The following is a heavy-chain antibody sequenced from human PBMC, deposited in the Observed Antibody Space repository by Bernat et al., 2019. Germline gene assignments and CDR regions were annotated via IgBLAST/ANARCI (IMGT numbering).Heavy chain of an antibody. J-gene: IGHJ4*02. Sequence: QVQLVESGGGVVQPGRSLRLSCAASGFTFSNYGMHWVRQAPGKGLEWVAVISYDGTNKYYADSVKGRFTISRDNSENTLYLQMNSLRAEDTAVYYCVKYGRKAAAGQFDYWGQGTLVTVSS. V-gene: IGHV3-30*18. CDR3: VKYGRKAAAGQFDY. D-gene: IGHD6-13*01. CDR2: ISYDGTNK. CDR1: GFTFSNYG.